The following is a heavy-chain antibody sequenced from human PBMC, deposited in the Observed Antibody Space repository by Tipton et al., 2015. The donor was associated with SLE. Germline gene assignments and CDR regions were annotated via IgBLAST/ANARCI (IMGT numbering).Heavy chain of an antibody. J-gene: IGHJ4*02. CDR3: AREGGGWAYYFDY. CDR2: ISSSSSYI. D-gene: IGHD2-15*01. CDR1: GFTFSSYS. V-gene: IGHV3-21*04. Sequence: SLRLSCAASGFTFSSYSMNWVRQAPGKGLEWVSSISSSSSYIYYADSVKGRFTISRDNAKNSLYLQMNSLRAEDTAVYYCAREGGGWAYYFDYWGQGTLVTVSS.